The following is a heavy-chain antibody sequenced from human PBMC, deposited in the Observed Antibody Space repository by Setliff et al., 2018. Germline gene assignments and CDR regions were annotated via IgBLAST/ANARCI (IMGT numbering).Heavy chain of an antibody. J-gene: IGHJ5*02. CDR2: IHPSGST. CDR3: ARTTGSTHNWLDP. CDR1: GDSISSGSYH. V-gene: IGHV4-61*02. Sequence: SATLSLTCTVSGDSISSGSYHWSWIRKPAGKGLEWIGRIHPSGSTNYNPSLKSRVTISVDTSKNQFSLKVSSVTAADTAVYYCARTTGSTHNWLDPWGPGTLVTVSS. D-gene: IGHD1-1*01.